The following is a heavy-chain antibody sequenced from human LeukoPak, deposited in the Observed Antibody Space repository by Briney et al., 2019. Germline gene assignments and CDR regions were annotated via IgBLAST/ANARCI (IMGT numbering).Heavy chain of an antibody. D-gene: IGHD2-2*01. CDR1: GYTFTSYY. J-gene: IGHJ6*03. CDR2: INPSGGST. CDR3: AKQGYCSSTSCYEGFYYYMDV. Sequence: ASVKVSCKASGYTFTSYYMHWVRQAPGQGLEWMGIINPSGGSTSYAQKFQGRVTMTRDMSTSTVYMELSSLRSEDTAVYYCAKQGYCSSTSCYEGFYYYMDVWGKGTTVTVSS. V-gene: IGHV1-46*01.